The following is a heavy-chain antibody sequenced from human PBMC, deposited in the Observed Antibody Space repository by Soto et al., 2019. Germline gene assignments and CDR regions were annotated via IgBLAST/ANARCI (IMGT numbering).Heavy chain of an antibody. Sequence: EVQLLESGGGLVQPGESLRLSCAVSGFIFGNYMMTWVRQAPGKGLEWVSTIRDGGESTYYADSVKSRFTISRDNSKRTLYLQMDSLGVEDTAVYYCAPHVHCSGGSCHYDAFDIRGQGTMVTVSS. CDR3: APHVHCSGGSCHYDAFDI. V-gene: IGHV3-23*01. CDR2: IRDGGEST. J-gene: IGHJ3*02. CDR1: GFIFGNYM. D-gene: IGHD2-15*01.